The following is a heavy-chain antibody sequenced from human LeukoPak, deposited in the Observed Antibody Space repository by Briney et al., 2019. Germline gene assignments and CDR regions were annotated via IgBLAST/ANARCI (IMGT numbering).Heavy chain of an antibody. D-gene: IGHD6-19*01. Sequence: SGTLSLPCTVSGGSISSYYWSWIRQPPGKGLEWSGRIYISGSATYTPPLTRRVTLSLATTTNQFPLRLSSVSAARTPLYYSARDLGGSGWYPGNYYYCGMDVWGQGTTVSVSS. CDR1: GGSISSYY. V-gene: IGHV4-4*07. CDR2: IYISGSA. CDR3: ARDLGGSGWYPGNYYYCGMDV. J-gene: IGHJ6*02.